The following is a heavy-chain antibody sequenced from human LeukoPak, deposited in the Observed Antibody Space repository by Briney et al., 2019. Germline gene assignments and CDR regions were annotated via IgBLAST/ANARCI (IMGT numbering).Heavy chain of an antibody. CDR1: GFTFSSYA. D-gene: IGHD3-10*01. V-gene: IGHV3-23*01. J-gene: IGHJ4*02. CDR2: ISGSGST. CDR3: VHGGLYYLDY. Sequence: PGGSLRLSCAASGFTFSSYAMSWVRQAPGKGLEWVSAISGSGSTYHADSVKGRFTISRDIFKNTLYLQMNGLRAEDTAVYYCVHGGLYYLDYWGQGTLVTVSS.